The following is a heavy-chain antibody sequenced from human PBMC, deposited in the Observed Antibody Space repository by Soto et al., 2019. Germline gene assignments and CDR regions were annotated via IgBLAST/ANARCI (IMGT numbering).Heavy chain of an antibody. CDR1: GDTFTSYG. Sequence: GASVKVSCKASGDTFTSYGISCVRQAPGQGLEWMGWISAYNGNTNYEQKLQGRVTMNTDTSTSTAYMELRSLRSDDTAVYYCARVGGALGCIALACNYYYYRMAFRGQGTTVTVSS. V-gene: IGHV1-18*01. D-gene: IGHD6-19*01. CDR3: ARVGGALGCIALACNYYYYRMAF. J-gene: IGHJ6*02. CDR2: ISAYNGNT.